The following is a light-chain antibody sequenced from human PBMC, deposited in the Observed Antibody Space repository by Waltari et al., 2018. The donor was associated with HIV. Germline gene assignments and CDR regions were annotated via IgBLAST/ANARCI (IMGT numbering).Light chain of an antibody. CDR2: NDV. J-gene: IGLJ2*01. V-gene: IGLV3-9*01. CDR3: QVWHYSVF. CDR1: NVGTKD. Sequence: SYELTQPLSVSVALGQTARITCGGNNVGTKDVDWYQQKSGQAPLLVIYNDVNRPSGIPARFAASKSRNTATLTISGAQAGDEADYYCQVWHYSVFFGGGTKLTVL.